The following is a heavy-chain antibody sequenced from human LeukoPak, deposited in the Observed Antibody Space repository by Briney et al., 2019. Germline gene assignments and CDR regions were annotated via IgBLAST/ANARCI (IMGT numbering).Heavy chain of an antibody. J-gene: IGHJ4*02. D-gene: IGHD4-17*01. CDR3: VRQAVSGDSGIAY. CDR2: INPDGSSS. Sequence: GGSLRLSCAASGFTFSNYWMHWVRQAPGKGLEWISRINPDGSSSNYADSVKGRFTMSRDNAKSMVYLQMDGLRAEDTAVFSCVRQAVSGDSGIAYWGRGVLVTVSS. V-gene: IGHV3-74*01. CDR1: GFTFSNYW.